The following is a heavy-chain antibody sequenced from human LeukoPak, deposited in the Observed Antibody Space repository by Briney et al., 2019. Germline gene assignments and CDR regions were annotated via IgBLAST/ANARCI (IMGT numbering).Heavy chain of an antibody. J-gene: IGHJ6*03. CDR3: ARRNGRLDYYYMDV. CDR1: GFTFSDYY. V-gene: IGHV3-11*04. Sequence: GGSLRLSCAASGFTFSDYYMSWIRQAPGKGLEWVSYISSSGSTIYYADSVKGRFTISRDNAKNSLYLRMNSLRAEDTAVYYCARRNGRLDYYYMDVWGKGTTVTVSS. D-gene: IGHD1-1*01. CDR2: ISSSGSTI.